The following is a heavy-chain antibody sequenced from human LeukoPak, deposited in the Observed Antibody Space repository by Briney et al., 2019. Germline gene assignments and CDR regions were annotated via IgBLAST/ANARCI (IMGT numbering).Heavy chain of an antibody. CDR1: GGSISSSSYY. J-gene: IGHJ3*02. V-gene: IGHV4-39*02. CDR2: IYYSGST. D-gene: IGHD3/OR15-3a*01. Sequence: PSETLSLTCTVSGGSISSSSYYWGWIRQPPGKGLEWIGSIYYSGSTYYNPSLKSRVTISVDTSKNQFSLKLSSVTAADTAVYYCARDVGPSRTADFDAFDIWGQGTMVTVSS. CDR3: ARDVGPSRTADFDAFDI.